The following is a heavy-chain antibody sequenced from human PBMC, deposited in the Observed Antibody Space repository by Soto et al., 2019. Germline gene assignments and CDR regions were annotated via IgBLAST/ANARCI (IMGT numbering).Heavy chain of an antibody. CDR3: TRTQRITIFGVDPHAFDY. CDR1: EFNFVDHA. V-gene: IGHV3-49*03. CDR2: IRSKAYGGTT. J-gene: IGHJ4*02. D-gene: IGHD3-3*01. Sequence: PVVSLRLSYTAAEFNFVDHAMSRFRQAPGKGLEWVGLIRSKAYGGTTEYAASVKGRFTISRDDSKSIAYLQMNSLKTEDTAVYYCTRTQRITIFGVDPHAFDYWGQGTLVTVSS.